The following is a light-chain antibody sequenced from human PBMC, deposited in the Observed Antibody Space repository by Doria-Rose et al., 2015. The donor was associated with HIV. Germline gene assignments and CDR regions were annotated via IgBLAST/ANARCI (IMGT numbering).Light chain of an antibody. CDR2: GAS. CDR3: HQYASSRT. V-gene: IGKV3-20*01. J-gene: IGKJ1*01. CDR1: QSVSANY. Sequence: EIVMTQSPGTLSLSPGERATLSCRASQSVSANYLAWYQQRPGQSPSLLIYGASSRATDIPDRFSGSGSGTDFTLTFSRLEPEDFAVYYCHQYASSRTFGQGTKVEIK.